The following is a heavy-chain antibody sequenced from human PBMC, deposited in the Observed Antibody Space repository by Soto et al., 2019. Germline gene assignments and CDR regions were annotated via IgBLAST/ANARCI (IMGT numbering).Heavy chain of an antibody. J-gene: IGHJ6*02. CDR3: VRQGIGSLHGLVDV. Sequence: QVQLQQSGPGLVKPSETLSLTCTVSSGPSSSHNWGWIRQSPGRGLEWIGYVYNTGGTSHNPSLKSRVTISADTSANHISLTLSFVTAADTALYYGVRQGIGSLHGLVDVWGQATTVSVSS. CDR1: SGPSSSHN. V-gene: IGHV4-59*08. CDR2: VYNTGGT. D-gene: IGHD1-26*01.